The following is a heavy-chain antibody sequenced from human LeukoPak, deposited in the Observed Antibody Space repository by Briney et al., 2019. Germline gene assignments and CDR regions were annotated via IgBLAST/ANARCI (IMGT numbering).Heavy chain of an antibody. CDR2: INHSGST. D-gene: IGHD1-26*01. J-gene: IGHJ4*02. Sequence: PSETLSLTCAVYGGSFSGYYWSWIRQPPGKGLEWIGEINHSGSTNYNPSLKSRVTISVDTSKNQFSLKLSSVTAADTAVYYCARDRGSQFIVDYWGQGTLVTVSS. CDR3: ARDRGSQFIVDY. CDR1: GGSFSGYY. V-gene: IGHV4-34*01.